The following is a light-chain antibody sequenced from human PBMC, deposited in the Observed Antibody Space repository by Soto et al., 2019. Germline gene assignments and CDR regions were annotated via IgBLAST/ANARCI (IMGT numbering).Light chain of an antibody. CDR3: QQFNGFPLT. CDR1: QDIGSA. Sequence: IPLTQSPSSLSASVGARVTITCRAGQDIGSALAWYQQRPGKAPKLLLYDDSNLEAGVPSRFSGSGSGTDFTLSITSLRPEDFATYYCQQFNGFPLTFGGGTKVQIK. CDR2: DDS. V-gene: IGKV1-13*02. J-gene: IGKJ4*02.